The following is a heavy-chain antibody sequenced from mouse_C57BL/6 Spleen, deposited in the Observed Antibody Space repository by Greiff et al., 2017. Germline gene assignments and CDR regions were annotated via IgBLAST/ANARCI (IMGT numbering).Heavy chain of an antibody. D-gene: IGHD2-4*01. Sequence: VQLQQSGAELVKPGASVKLSFTASGFNIKDYYMHWVKQRTEQGLEWIGRIDPEDGETKYASKFQGKATITADTSSNTAYLQLSSLTSEDTAVYYGARRGAYDYGWFADWGPGTLVTVSA. CDR2: IDPEDGET. J-gene: IGHJ3*01. V-gene: IGHV14-2*01. CDR1: GFNIKDYY. CDR3: ARRGAYDYGWFAD.